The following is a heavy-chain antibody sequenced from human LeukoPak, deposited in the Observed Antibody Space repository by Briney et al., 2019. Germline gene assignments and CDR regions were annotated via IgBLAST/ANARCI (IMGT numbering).Heavy chain of an antibody. V-gene: IGHV1-2*02. CDR2: INPNSGGT. Sequence: ASVKVSCKASGYTFTSYYMHWVRQAPGQGLEWMGWINPNSGGTNYAQKFQGRVTMTRDTSISTAYMELSRLRSDDTAVYYCARAPTFYYYGMDVWGQGTTVTVSS. CDR1: GYTFTSYY. J-gene: IGHJ6*02. D-gene: IGHD2-15*01. CDR3: ARAPTFYYYGMDV.